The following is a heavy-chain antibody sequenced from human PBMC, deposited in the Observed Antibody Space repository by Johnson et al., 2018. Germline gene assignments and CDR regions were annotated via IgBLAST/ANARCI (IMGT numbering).Heavy chain of an antibody. D-gene: IGHD3-22*01. CDR3: ARDALPADRNFYYYYYYMDG. CDR1: GFTFSSYW. V-gene: IGHV3-74*01. CDR2: INSDGSST. Sequence: VQLQESGGGLVQPGGSLRLSCAASGFTFSSYWMHWVRQAPGKGLVWVSRINSDGSSTSYADSVNGRFTISRDNPKNTRDLQMNSVRAEDTAGYSCARDALPADRNFYYYYYYMDGWGKGTTVTVFS. J-gene: IGHJ6*03.